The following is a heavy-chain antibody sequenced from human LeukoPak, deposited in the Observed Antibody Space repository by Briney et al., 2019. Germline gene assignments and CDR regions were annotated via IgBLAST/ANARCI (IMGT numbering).Heavy chain of an antibody. Sequence: PGGSLRLSCAASGFTFDDYAMHWVRQAPGKGLEWVSGISWNSGSIGYADSVKGRFTISRDNAKNSLYLQMNSLRAEDTAVYYCARDVVQLWLDYWGQGTLVTVSS. J-gene: IGHJ4*02. CDR1: GFTFDDYA. D-gene: IGHD5-18*01. CDR3: ARDVVQLWLDY. CDR2: ISWNSGSI. V-gene: IGHV3-9*01.